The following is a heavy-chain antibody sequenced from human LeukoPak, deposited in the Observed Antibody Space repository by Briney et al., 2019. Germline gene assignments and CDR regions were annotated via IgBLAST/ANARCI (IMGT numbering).Heavy chain of an antibody. D-gene: IGHD3-22*01. Sequence: ASVTVSFKASGYTFTGYYMHWVRQAPGQGLEWMGWINPNSGGTNYAQKFQGRVTMTRDTSISTAYMELSRLRSDDTAVYYCARDWYDSSGYYNYWGQGTLVTVSS. CDR2: INPNSGGT. J-gene: IGHJ4*02. CDR3: ARDWYDSSGYYNY. V-gene: IGHV1-2*02. CDR1: GYTFTGYY.